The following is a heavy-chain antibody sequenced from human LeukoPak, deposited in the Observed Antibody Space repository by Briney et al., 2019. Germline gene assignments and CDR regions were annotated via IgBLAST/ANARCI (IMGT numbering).Heavy chain of an antibody. V-gene: IGHV3-23*01. J-gene: IGHJ4*02. Sequence: GGSLRLSCAASGFTFSSYAMSWVGPAPWKGLEWVSAISGSGGSTYYADSVKGRFTISRDNSKNTLYPQMNSLRAEDTAVYYCASRDGGKDYWGQGTLVTVSS. CDR2: ISGSGGST. CDR1: GFTFSSYA. CDR3: ASRDGGKDY. D-gene: IGHD4-23*01.